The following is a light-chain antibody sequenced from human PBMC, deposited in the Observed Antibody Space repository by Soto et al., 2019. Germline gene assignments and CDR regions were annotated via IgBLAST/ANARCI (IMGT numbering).Light chain of an antibody. V-gene: IGKV3-20*01. CDR1: QSVSVY. J-gene: IGKJ1*01. CDR2: DAS. CDR3: QQYGSLPKT. Sequence: EIVLTQSPATLSLSPVERATLSCRASQSVSVYLAWYQQKPGQAPRLLISDASDRAAGVPVRFSGSASGTDFTLIISRLEPEDVAVYYCQQYGSLPKTFGQGTKVDIK.